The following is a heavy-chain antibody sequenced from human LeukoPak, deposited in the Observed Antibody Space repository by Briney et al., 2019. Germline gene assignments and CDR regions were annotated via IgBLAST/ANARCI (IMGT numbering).Heavy chain of an antibody. Sequence: SETLSLTCAVYGGSFSGYYWSWIRQPPGKGLEWIGYIYYSGSTNYNPSLKSRVTISVDTSKNQFSLRLSSVTAADTAVYYCARHYDSSGYWYYFDYWGQGTLVTVSS. D-gene: IGHD3-22*01. CDR2: IYYSGST. CDR3: ARHYDSSGYWYYFDY. V-gene: IGHV4-59*08. CDR1: GGSFSGYY. J-gene: IGHJ4*02.